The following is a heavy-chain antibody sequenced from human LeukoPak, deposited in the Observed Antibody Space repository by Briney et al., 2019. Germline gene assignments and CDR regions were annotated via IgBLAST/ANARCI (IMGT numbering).Heavy chain of an antibody. CDR1: GYTFTSFG. J-gene: IGHJ6*03. Sequence: ASVKVSCKASGYTFTSFGISWVRQAPGQGLEWMGWISAYNGNTNYAQKLQGRVTMTTDTSTSTAYMELRSLRSDDTAVYYCARSPHHKYSSSSYLYMDVWGKGTTVTVSS. CDR3: ARSPHHKYSSSSYLYMDV. D-gene: IGHD6-6*01. CDR2: ISAYNGNT. V-gene: IGHV1-18*01.